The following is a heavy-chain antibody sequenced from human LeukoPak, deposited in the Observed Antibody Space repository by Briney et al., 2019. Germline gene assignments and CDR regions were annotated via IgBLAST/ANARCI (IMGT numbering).Heavy chain of an antibody. CDR3: ARRAGAYSHPYDY. V-gene: IGHV3-23*01. CDR2: IIGSGGST. CDR1: GFTFSSYG. Sequence: GGSLRLSCAASGFTFSSYGMSCVRQAPGKWLEWVSAIIGSGGSTYYADSVKGRFTISRDNSKNTLYLQMNSLRAEDTAVYYRARRAGAYSHPYDYWGQGTLVTVSS. J-gene: IGHJ4*02. D-gene: IGHD4/OR15-4a*01.